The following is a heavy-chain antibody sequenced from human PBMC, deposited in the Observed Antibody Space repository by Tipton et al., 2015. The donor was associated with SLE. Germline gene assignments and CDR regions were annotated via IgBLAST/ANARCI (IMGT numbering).Heavy chain of an antibody. CDR1: GGSISRGSYY. Sequence: TLSLTCTVSGGSISRGSYYWGWIRQPPGKGLEWIGSIYHSGSTYYNPSLKSRVTISVDTSKNQFSLKLSSVTAADTAVYYCARAEYSFDYWGQGALVTVSS. CDR2: IYHSGST. D-gene: IGHD3-10*01. J-gene: IGHJ4*02. CDR3: ARAEYSFDY. V-gene: IGHV4-39*07.